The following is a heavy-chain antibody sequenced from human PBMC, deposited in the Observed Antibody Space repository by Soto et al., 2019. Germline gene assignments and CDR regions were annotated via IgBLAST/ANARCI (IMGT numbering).Heavy chain of an antibody. CDR3: AKDRGYYDSSGLDLDY. Sequence: EVQLLESGGGLVQPGGSLRLSCAASGFTFSSYAMSWVRQAPGKGLEWVSAISGSGGSTYYADSVKGRFTISRDNSKNTLYLQMNSLRAEDTAVYYCAKDRGYYDSSGLDLDYWGQGTLVTVSS. CDR1: GFTFSSYA. J-gene: IGHJ4*02. CDR2: ISGSGGST. D-gene: IGHD3-22*01. V-gene: IGHV3-23*01.